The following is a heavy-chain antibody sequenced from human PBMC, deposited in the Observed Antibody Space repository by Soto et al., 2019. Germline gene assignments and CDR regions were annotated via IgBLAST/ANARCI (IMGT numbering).Heavy chain of an antibody. D-gene: IGHD5-12*01. J-gene: IGHJ4*02. V-gene: IGHV1-69*08. CDR1: GGTFSSYT. Sequence: QVQLVQSGAEVKKPGSSVKVSCKASGGTFSSYTISWVRQAPGQGLEWMGRIIPILGIANYAQKFQGRVTITADKSTSTAYMELSSLRSEDTAVYYCARDGRRSGYEYEELDYWGQGTLVTVSS. CDR3: ARDGRRSGYEYEELDY. CDR2: IIPILGIA.